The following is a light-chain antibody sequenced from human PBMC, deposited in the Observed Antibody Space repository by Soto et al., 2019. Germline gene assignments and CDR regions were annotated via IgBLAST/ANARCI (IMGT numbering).Light chain of an antibody. J-gene: IGKJ4*01. V-gene: IGKV1-9*01. CDR2: SAS. CDR3: QQLSRYPLT. CDR1: QALSNY. Sequence: DSQLTESPSVVSASDGHTLTIPYRASQALSNYLAWYQQKPGKAPDLLIYSASTLQSGVPSRFSGSGSETEFSLTIRALQPEDFATYYCQQLSRYPLTFGGGTKVDIK.